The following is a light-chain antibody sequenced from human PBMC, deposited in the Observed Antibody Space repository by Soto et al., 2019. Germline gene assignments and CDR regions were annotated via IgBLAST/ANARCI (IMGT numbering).Light chain of an antibody. CDR1: QSVTSSV. CDR3: QQYGSSPT. Sequence: EIVLTQSPGTLSSSPGERATLSCRASQSVTSSVLAWYQQKPGQAPRLLLYGASSRATGIPDRFSGSGSGTDFSLTISRLEPEDFAVDYCQQYGSSPTFGEGTKVEMK. V-gene: IGKV3-20*01. CDR2: GAS. J-gene: IGKJ1*01.